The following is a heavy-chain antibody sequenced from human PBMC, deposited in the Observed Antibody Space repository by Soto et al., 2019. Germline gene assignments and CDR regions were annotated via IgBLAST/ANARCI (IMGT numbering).Heavy chain of an antibody. CDR1: GFTFSTYS. V-gene: IGHV3-23*01. J-gene: IGHJ5*02. D-gene: IGHD2-15*01. Sequence: PGGSLRLSCAASGFTFSTYSMNWVRQAPGKGLEWVSGIYGSGGGTFYADSVKGRFTISRDNSKNTLYLQMNSLRAEDTAVYYCAKDARVDGYWFDPWGQGTLVTVSS. CDR3: AKDARVDGYWFDP. CDR2: IYGSGGGT.